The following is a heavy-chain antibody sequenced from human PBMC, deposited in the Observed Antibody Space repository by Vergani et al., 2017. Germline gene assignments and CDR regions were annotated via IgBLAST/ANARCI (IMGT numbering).Heavy chain of an antibody. CDR3: ARDRWSITGTHDAFDI. D-gene: IGHD1-20*01. CDR1: GYTFTGYY. J-gene: IGHJ3*02. V-gene: IGHV1-2*02. CDR2: INPNSGGT. Sequence: QVQLVQSGAEVKKPGASVKVSCKASGYTFTGYYMHWVRQAPGKGLEWMGWINPNSGGTNYAQKLQGRVTMTTDTSTSTAYMELRSLRSDATAVYYCARDRWSITGTHDAFDIWGQGTMVTVSS.